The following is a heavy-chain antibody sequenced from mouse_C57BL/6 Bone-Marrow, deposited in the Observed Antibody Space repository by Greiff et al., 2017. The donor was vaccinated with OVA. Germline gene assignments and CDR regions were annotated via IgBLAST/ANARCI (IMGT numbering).Heavy chain of an antibody. J-gene: IGHJ3*01. CDR3: ARSVWFAY. Sequence: CTASGVDFSRYWMSWVRRAPGKGLEWIGEINPDSSTINYAPSLKDKFIISRDNAKNTLYLQMSKVRSEDTALYYCARSVWFAYWGQGTLVTVSA. CDR2: INPDSSTI. V-gene: IGHV4-1*01. CDR1: GVDFSRYW.